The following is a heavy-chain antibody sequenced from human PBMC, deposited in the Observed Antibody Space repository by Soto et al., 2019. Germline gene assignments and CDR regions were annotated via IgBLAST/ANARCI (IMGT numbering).Heavy chain of an antibody. CDR2: MYYTGNK. CDR3: ARTVEMATIGRNDY. D-gene: IGHD5-12*01. Sequence: SETLSLTCTVSGGSISSSTYYWDWIRQPPGKGLEWIGAMYYTGNKNYNPSLESRVTMSVDTSKNQFSLKLSSVTPTDTAVYYCARTVEMATIGRNDYWGQGTLVTVS. J-gene: IGHJ4*02. V-gene: IGHV4-39*01. CDR1: GGSISSSTYY.